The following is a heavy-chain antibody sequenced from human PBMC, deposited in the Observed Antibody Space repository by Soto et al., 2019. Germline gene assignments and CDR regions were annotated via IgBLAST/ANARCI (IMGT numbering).Heavy chain of an antibody. CDR3: ARSGDYYDSSGPDY. D-gene: IGHD3-22*01. Sequence: SETLSLTCTVSGGSISSCGYYWSWIRQHPGKGLEWIGYIYYSGSTYYNPSLKSRVTISVDTSKNQFSLKLSSVTAADTAVYYCARSGDYYDSSGPDYWGQGTLVTVSS. CDR1: GGSISSCGYY. V-gene: IGHV4-31*03. J-gene: IGHJ4*02. CDR2: IYYSGST.